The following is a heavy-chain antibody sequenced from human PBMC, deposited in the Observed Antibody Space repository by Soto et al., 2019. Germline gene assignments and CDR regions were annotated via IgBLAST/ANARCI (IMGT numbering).Heavy chain of an antibody. CDR2: ITGGNT. J-gene: IGHJ4*02. CDR1: GFTFGTYG. Sequence: EVQLLESGGGLIQPGGSLRLSCEASGFTFGTYGMGWVRQAPGKGLEWVSTITGGNTYYAASVSGRFTISRDNYKNTLYLQMSSLRAEDTALYYCAKDKERGGYDSDFDSWGQGTLVTVSS. V-gene: IGHV3-23*01. D-gene: IGHD3-3*01. CDR3: AKDKERGGYDSDFDS.